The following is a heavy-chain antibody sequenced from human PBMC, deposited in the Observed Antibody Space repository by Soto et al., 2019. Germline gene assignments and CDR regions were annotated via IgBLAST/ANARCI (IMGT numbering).Heavy chain of an antibody. J-gene: IGHJ5*02. V-gene: IGHV4-39*01. CDR2: IYYSGST. CDR3: ATLNDYGDYLGWYDWFDP. Sequence: QLQLQESGPGLVKPSETLSLTCTVSGGSISSSSYYWGWIRQPPGKGLEWIGSIYYSGSTYYNPSLKSRVTISVDTSKNQFSLKLSSVTAADTAVYYCATLNDYGDYLGWYDWFDPWGQGTLVTVSS. D-gene: IGHD4-17*01. CDR1: GGSISSSSYY.